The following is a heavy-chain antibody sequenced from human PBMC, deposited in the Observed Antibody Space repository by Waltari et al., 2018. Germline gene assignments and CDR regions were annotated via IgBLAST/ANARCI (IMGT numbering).Heavy chain of an antibody. V-gene: IGHV3-66*01. Sequence: EVQLVESGGDLVQPGRSLRLSCAAAGFTVNINYMSWVRPVPGKGLDWVSMINSGDATFYADSVKDRFTISRDNAKNSLYLQMNSLRAEDTAVYYCARDQKDYDDSGDYPERAPKPLDFWGLGTLVTVSS. CDR3: ARDQKDYDDSGDYPERAPKPLDF. CDR1: GFTVNINY. CDR2: INSGDAT. D-gene: IGHD3-22*01. J-gene: IGHJ4*01.